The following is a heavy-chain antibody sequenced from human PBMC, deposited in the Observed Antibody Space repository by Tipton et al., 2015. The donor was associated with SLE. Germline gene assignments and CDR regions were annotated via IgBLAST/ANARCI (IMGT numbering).Heavy chain of an antibody. Sequence: TLSLTCTVSGGSISSYYWSWIRQPPGKGLEWIGYIYYSGSTNYNPSLKSRVTISVDTSKNQFSLKLSSVTAADTAVYYCAREGYSSSSVYYYMDVWGKGTMVTVSS. D-gene: IGHD6-6*01. CDR3: AREGYSSSSVYYYMDV. V-gene: IGHV4-59*12. CDR2: IYYSGST. CDR1: GGSISSYY. J-gene: IGHJ6*03.